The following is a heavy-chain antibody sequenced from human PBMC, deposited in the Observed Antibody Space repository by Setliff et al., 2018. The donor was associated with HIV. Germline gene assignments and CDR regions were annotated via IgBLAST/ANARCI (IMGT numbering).Heavy chain of an antibody. J-gene: IGHJ3*02. CDR2: VYTSGSA. CDR1: GGSISSGGHY. V-gene: IGHV4-61*09. Sequence: SETLSLTCTVSGGSISSGGHYWNWIRQPAGRGLEWIGHVYTSGSASYNPPLKSRVAISEDTSKSQVYLSLTSVTAADTAVYYCAKPTEMAPEGYAFDIWGQGTMVTVSS. CDR3: AKPTEMAPEGYAFDI.